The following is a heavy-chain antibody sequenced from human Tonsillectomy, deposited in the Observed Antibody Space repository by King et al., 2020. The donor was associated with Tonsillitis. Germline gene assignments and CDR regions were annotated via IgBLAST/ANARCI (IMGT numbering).Heavy chain of an antibody. CDR3: ATGGFKYYYDSSGYYRDY. D-gene: IGHD3-22*01. CDR1: GFNLTELS. J-gene: IGHJ4*02. V-gene: IGHV1-24*01. CDR2: FDPEDGET. Sequence: EQLVQSGAEVKKPGASVRVSCKVSGFNLTELSRYWVRQAPGKGLDGMGGFDPEDGETVYAQKFQGRVTMTEDTSTDTAYMELSSLRSEDTAVYYCATGGFKYYYDSSGYYRDYWGQGTLVTVSS.